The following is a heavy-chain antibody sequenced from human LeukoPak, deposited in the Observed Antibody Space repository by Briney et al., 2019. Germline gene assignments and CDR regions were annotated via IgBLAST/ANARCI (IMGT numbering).Heavy chain of an antibody. D-gene: IGHD1-1*01. Sequence: ASVKVSCKVSGGTFSSYAISWVRQAPGQGLEWMGRIIPIFGTANYAQKFQGRVTITTDESTSTAYMELSSLRSEDTAVYYCARAPPKLWKYFDYWGQGTLVTVSS. J-gene: IGHJ4*02. CDR1: GGTFSSYA. CDR2: IIPIFGTA. CDR3: ARAPPKLWKYFDY. V-gene: IGHV1-69*05.